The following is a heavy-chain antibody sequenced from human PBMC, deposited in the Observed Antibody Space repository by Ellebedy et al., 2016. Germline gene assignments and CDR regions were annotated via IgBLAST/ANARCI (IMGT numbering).Heavy chain of an antibody. V-gene: IGHV4-39*01. D-gene: IGHD6-19*01. CDR3: ARNATGWYLDY. CDR1: GGSMTGIHYY. Sequence: GSLRLSCTVSGGSMTGIHYYWGWIRQPPGKGLEWIGSVYYSGSTVYNPSLKSQITMSVDTSKNQFSVHLRSVTAADTAVYYCARNATGWYLDYWGQGALVTVSS. J-gene: IGHJ4*01. CDR2: VYYSGST.